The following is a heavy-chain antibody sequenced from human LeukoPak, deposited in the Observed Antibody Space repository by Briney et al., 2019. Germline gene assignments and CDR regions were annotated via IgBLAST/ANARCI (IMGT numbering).Heavy chain of an antibody. Sequence: PSETLSLTCAVYGGSFRGYYWSWIRQPPGKGLEWIGEINDSGSTHYTTSLNSRVTISVDTSKNQVYLKLSSVTAADTAIYYCARGVSHRNFDWLFYWGQGTLVTVSS. V-gene: IGHV4-34*01. CDR3: ARGVSHRNFDWLFY. CDR2: INDSGST. CDR1: GGSFRGYY. J-gene: IGHJ4*02. D-gene: IGHD3-9*01.